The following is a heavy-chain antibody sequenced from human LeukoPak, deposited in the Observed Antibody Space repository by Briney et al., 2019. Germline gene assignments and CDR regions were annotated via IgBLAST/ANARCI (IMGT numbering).Heavy chain of an antibody. J-gene: IGHJ3*02. Sequence: GGSLRLSCAASGFTFGDYAMHWVRQAPGKGLEWVSGISWNSGSIGYADSVKGRFTISRDNAKNSLYLQMNSLRAEDTALYYCAKDTVAAPLGAFDIWGQGTMVTVSS. CDR3: AKDTVAAPLGAFDI. D-gene: IGHD6-19*01. V-gene: IGHV3-9*01. CDR1: GFTFGDYA. CDR2: ISWNSGSI.